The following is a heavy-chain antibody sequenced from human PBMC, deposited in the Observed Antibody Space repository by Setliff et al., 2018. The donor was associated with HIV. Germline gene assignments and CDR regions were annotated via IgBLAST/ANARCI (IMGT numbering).Heavy chain of an antibody. V-gene: IGHV1-69*05. Sequence: GASVKVSCKASGGTFSSYAISWVRQAPGQGLEWMGGIIPISGTVNYAQKFWGRVTITTHESTSTAYMELSSLRSEDTAVYYCARGMDYYDTNGYYQYYFDYWGQGTLVTVSS. CDR2: IIPISGTV. CDR1: GGTFSSYA. J-gene: IGHJ4*02. D-gene: IGHD3-22*01. CDR3: ARGMDYYDTNGYYQYYFDY.